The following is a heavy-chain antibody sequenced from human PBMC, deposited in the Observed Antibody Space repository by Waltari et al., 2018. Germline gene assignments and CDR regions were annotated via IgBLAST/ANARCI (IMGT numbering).Heavy chain of an antibody. D-gene: IGHD5-12*01. J-gene: IGHJ4*02. CDR2: IYSGGST. CDR1: GFTVSSNY. CDR3: ARGIVATIISPYYFDY. Sequence: EVQLVESGGGLIQPGGSLRLSCAASGFTVSSNYMSWVRQAPGKGLEWVSVIYSGGSTYYADSVKGRFTISRDNSKNTLYLQMNSLRAEDTAVYYCARGIVATIISPYYFDYWGQGTLVTVSS. V-gene: IGHV3-53*01.